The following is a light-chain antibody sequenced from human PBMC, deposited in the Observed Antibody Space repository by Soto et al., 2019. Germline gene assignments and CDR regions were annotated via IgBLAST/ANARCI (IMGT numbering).Light chain of an antibody. CDR2: GAS. CDR1: HSVSSSY. CDR3: QQYGSSPPYT. Sequence: EIVLSQSPGTLSLSPGERATLSCRASHSVSSSYLAWYQQKPGQAPRLLIYGASSRATAIPDRFSGSGSGTEFTLTISRLEPEDYAVYYCQQYGSSPPYTFGQGTKLEIK. V-gene: IGKV3-20*01. J-gene: IGKJ2*01.